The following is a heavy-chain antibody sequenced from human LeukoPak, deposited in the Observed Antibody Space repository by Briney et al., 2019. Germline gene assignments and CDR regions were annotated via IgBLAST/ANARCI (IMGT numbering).Heavy chain of an antibody. Sequence: SETLSLTCTVSGGSISSYYWSWLRQPPGKGLEWIGYIYYSGSTNYNPSLKSRVTISVDTSKNQFSLKLSSVTAADTAVYYCARSWELLLPDYWGQGTLVTVSS. J-gene: IGHJ4*02. CDR2: IYYSGST. CDR3: ARSWELLLPDY. CDR1: GGSISSYY. D-gene: IGHD1-26*01. V-gene: IGHV4-59*01.